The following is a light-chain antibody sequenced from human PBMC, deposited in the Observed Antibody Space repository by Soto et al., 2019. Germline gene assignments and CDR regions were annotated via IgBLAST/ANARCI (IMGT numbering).Light chain of an antibody. Sequence: DIVMTQSPLSLPVTPGEPASISCRSSKSLLHSNGYNYLNWYLQKPGQSPQLLIYLGSNRASGVPDRFSGSGSGTDFTLKITSVEAEDVGVYYCMQALQTPPYTFGQGTKLEIK. CDR1: KSLLHSNGYNY. CDR3: MQALQTPPYT. J-gene: IGKJ2*01. V-gene: IGKV2-28*01. CDR2: LGS.